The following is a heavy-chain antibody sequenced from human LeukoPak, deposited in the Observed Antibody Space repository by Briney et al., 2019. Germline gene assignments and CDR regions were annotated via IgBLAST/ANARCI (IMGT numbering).Heavy chain of an antibody. Sequence: PGGSLRLSCGASGFTFSDYYMSSIRQAPGKGLEWVSYISSSGSTIYYADSVKGRFTISRDNAKNSLYLQMNSLRAERTAVYYCARYQGSVTVVTSSPLGYWGPGTLVTVSS. CDR1: GFTFSDYY. V-gene: IGHV3-11*01. CDR3: ARYQGSVTVVTSSPLGY. J-gene: IGHJ4*01. D-gene: IGHD4-23*01. CDR2: ISSSGSTI.